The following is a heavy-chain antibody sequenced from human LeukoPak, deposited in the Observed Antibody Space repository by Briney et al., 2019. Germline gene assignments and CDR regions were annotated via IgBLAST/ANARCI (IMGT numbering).Heavy chain of an antibody. D-gene: IGHD3-10*01. Sequence: PSETLSLTCAVYGGSFSAYYWSWIRQPPGKGLEWIGEINHSGSTNYNPSRKSRVTISVDTSKNQISLKLRSVTAADTAVYYCAREAPISDSGNYYKFLGYWGQGTLVTVSS. CDR2: INHSGST. J-gene: IGHJ4*02. CDR1: GGSFSAYY. CDR3: AREAPISDSGNYYKFLGY. V-gene: IGHV4-34*01.